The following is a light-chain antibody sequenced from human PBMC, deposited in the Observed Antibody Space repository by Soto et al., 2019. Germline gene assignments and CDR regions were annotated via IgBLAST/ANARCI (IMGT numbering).Light chain of an antibody. CDR1: QSVNSNY. CDR3: QHYDGSPRT. CDR2: GVF. Sequence: ETVLTQSPGTVSLSPGERATLSCRTSQSVNSNYLARYQQKPGQAPSLLIFGVFNRATGIPERFSGSGSGTAFTLTISGLEPEDSAVYYCQHYDGSPRTFGQGTKLEIK. V-gene: IGKV3-20*01. J-gene: IGKJ2*01.